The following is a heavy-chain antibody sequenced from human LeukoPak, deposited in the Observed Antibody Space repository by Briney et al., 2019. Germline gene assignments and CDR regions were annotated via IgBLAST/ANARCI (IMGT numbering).Heavy chain of an antibody. CDR2: IYPGDSDT. Sequence: GDPLNISCKGSGYSFTSYWIGWVRKMPGKGLEWMGIIYPGDSDTRYSPSLQGQATTSADKSISTAYLQWSSLKASDTAMYYCARHEGIGLWELSVDYWGQGTLVTVSS. CDR3: ARHEGIGLWELSVDY. V-gene: IGHV5-51*01. D-gene: IGHD3-16*02. CDR1: GYSFTSYW. J-gene: IGHJ4*02.